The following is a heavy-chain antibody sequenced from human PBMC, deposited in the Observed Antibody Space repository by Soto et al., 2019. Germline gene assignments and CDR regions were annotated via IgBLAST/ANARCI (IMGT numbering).Heavy chain of an antibody. CDR3: ARDSTVTTAGYYYYGMDV. Sequence: GASVKVSCKASGYTFTGYYMHWVRQAPGQGLEWMGWINPNSGGTNYAQKFQGWVTMTRDTSISTAYMELSRLRSDDTAVYYCARDSTVTTAGYYYYGMDVWGQGTTVTVSS. V-gene: IGHV1-2*04. J-gene: IGHJ6*02. D-gene: IGHD4-4*01. CDR2: INPNSGGT. CDR1: GYTFTGYY.